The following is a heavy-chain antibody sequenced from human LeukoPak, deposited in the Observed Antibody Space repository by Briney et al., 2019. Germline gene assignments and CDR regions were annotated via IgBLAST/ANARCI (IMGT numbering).Heavy chain of an antibody. J-gene: IGHJ5*02. CDR3: ARGRPELEYSSSSSWFDP. D-gene: IGHD6-6*01. Sequence: ASVKVSCKASGYTFTGYYMHWVRQAPGQGLEWMGRINPNSGGTNYAQKFQGRVTMTRDTSISTAYMELSRLRSDDTAVYYCARGRPELEYSSSSSWFDPWGQGTLVTVSS. CDR1: GYTFTGYY. CDR2: INPNSGGT. V-gene: IGHV1-2*06.